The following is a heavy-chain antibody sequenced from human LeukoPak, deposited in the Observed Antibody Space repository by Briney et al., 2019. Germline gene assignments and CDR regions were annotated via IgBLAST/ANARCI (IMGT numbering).Heavy chain of an antibody. J-gene: IGHJ4*02. CDR1: GGSFSGYY. CDR3: ARRYYYDSSAQSGGYFDS. Sequence: TSSETLSLTCAVYGGSFSGYYWSWIRQPPGKGLEWIGEINHSGSTNYNPSLKSRVTISVDTSKNQFSLKLSSVTAADTAVYYCARRYYYDSSAQSGGYFDSWGQGTLVTVSS. V-gene: IGHV4-34*01. CDR2: INHSGST. D-gene: IGHD3-22*01.